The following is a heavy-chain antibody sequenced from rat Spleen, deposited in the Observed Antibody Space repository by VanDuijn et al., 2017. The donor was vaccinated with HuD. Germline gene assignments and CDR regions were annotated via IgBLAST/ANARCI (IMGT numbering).Heavy chain of an antibody. CDR2: ISYDGSST. V-gene: IGHV5-29*01. J-gene: IGHJ3*01. CDR3: ANYYSGDNWFAY. CDR1: GFTFSDYY. D-gene: IGHD1-1*01. Sequence: EVQLVESDGGLVQPGRSLKLSCAASGFTFSDYYMAWVRQAPTKGLEWVATISYDGSSTYYRDSVKGRFTISRDNAKSTLYLQMDSLRSEDTATYYCANYYSGDNWFAYWGQGTLVTVSS.